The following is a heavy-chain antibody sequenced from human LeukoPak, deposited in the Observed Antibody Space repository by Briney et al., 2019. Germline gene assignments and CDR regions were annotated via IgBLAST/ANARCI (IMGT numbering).Heavy chain of an antibody. CDR2: IYTSGST. D-gene: IGHD3-22*01. Sequence: PPETLSLTCTVSGGSISSSSYYWGWIRQPPGKGLEWIGRIYTSGSTNYNPSLKSRVTISVDTSKNQFSLKLSSVTAADTAVYYCARGIEYYDSSGYYGAFDIWGQGTMVTVSS. J-gene: IGHJ3*02. CDR1: GGSISSSSYY. V-gene: IGHV4-39*07. CDR3: ARGIEYYDSSGYYGAFDI.